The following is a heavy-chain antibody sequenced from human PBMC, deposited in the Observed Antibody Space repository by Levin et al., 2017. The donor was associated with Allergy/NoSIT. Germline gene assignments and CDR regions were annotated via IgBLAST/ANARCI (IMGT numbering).Heavy chain of an antibody. CDR1: GFTFSSYA. D-gene: IGHD2-2*01. CDR2: ISYDGSNK. CDR3: ARDHCSSTSCYVGPRYYYYYGMDG. Sequence: GGSLRLSCAASGFTFSSYAMHWVRQAPGKGLEWVAVISYDGSNKYYADSVKGRFTISRDNSKNTLYLQMNSLRAEDTAVYYCARDHCSSTSCYVGPRYYYYYGMDGWGQGTTVTVSS. J-gene: IGHJ6*02. V-gene: IGHV3-30*04.